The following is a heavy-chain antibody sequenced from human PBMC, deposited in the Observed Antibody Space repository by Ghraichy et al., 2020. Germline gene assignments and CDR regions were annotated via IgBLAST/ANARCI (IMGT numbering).Heavy chain of an antibody. J-gene: IGHJ4*02. CDR1: GCSISSYY. V-gene: IGHV4-4*07. CDR3: ARAGGSSGYSPNFDY. Sequence: ESLNISCTVSGCSISSYYWSWIRQSAGKGLEWIGCVYTSGDASYNPSLESRVNMSVDMSKNQCSLHLFSVNAADTAVYYCARAGGSSGYSPNFDYWGQGPLVPVSS. D-gene: IGHD3-22*01. CDR2: VYTSGDA.